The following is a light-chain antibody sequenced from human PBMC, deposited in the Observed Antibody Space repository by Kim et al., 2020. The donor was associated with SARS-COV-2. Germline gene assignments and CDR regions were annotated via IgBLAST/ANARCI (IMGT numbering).Light chain of an antibody. J-gene: IGKJ4*01. CDR2: DAS. CDR3: QQYNSYLLT. CDR1: QSISSW. Sequence: ASVGDRVTITCRASQSISSWLAWYQQKPGKAPKLLIYDASSLESGVPSRFSGSGSGTEFTLTISSLQPDDFATYYCQQYNSYLLTFGGGTKVEIK. V-gene: IGKV1-5*01.